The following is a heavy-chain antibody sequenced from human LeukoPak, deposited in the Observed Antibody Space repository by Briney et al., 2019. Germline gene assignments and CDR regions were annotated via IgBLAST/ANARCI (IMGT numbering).Heavy chain of an antibody. CDR1: GYTFSSYW. CDR3: ARLAYCSNDVCYSNYYYSMDV. J-gene: IGHJ6*03. Sequence: GESLKISCKGSGYTFSSYWIGWVRQMPGKGLEWMGIIYPDDSGTRYSPSFQGQVTISADKSIRTAYLQWSSLKASDTAMYYCARLAYCSNDVCYSNYYYSMDVWGKGTTVTVSS. D-gene: IGHD2-8*01. V-gene: IGHV5-51*01. CDR2: IYPDDSGT.